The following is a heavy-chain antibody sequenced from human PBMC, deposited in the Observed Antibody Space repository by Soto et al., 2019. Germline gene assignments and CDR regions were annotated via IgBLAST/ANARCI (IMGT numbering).Heavy chain of an antibody. V-gene: IGHV5-51*01. CDR3: ARSFDSAILDAFDI. J-gene: IGHJ3*02. CDR2: IYPGDSDT. CDR1: GYTFANHW. Sequence: GESLKISCEGSGYTFANHWIGWVRQMPGKGLEWMGIIYPGDSDTAYSPSFQGQVTISADKSISTAYLQWSSLRSSDTAMYYCARSFDSAILDAFDIWGQGTMVTVSS. D-gene: IGHD2-21*01.